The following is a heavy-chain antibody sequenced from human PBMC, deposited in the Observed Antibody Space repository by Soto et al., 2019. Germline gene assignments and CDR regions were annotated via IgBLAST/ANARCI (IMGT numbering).Heavy chain of an antibody. CDR2: IYHSGST. CDR3: ARAYGDYGYFDY. CDR1: SGSISSSNW. Sequence: QVQLQESGPGLVKPSGTLSLTCAVSSGSISSSNWWSWVRQPPGEGLEWIGEIYHSGSTNYNPSLKSRVTLSVDKSKNQFSLKLSSVTAADTAVYYCARAYGDYGYFDYWGQGTLVTVSS. J-gene: IGHJ4*02. V-gene: IGHV4-4*02. D-gene: IGHD4-17*01.